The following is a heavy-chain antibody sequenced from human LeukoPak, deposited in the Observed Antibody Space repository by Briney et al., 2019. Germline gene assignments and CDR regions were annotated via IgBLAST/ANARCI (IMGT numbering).Heavy chain of an antibody. J-gene: IGHJ4*02. CDR3: ARANSAVAGDFDY. V-gene: IGHV3-23*01. CDR2: ISGSGGST. CDR1: GFTVSSNY. D-gene: IGHD6-19*01. Sequence: GGSLRLSCAASGFTVSSNYMSRVRQAPGKGLEWVSAISGSGGSTYYADSVKGRFTISRDNAKNSLYLQMNSLRAEDTAVYYCARANSAVAGDFDYWGQGTLVTVSS.